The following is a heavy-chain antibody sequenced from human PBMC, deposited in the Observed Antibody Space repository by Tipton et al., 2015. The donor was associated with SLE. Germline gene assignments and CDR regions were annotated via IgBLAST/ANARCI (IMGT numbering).Heavy chain of an antibody. CDR1: GGSISSGGYY. CDR3: ASALPSYWYFDL. CDR2: IYYSGST. Sequence: TLSLTCTVSGGSISSGGYYWSWIRQHPGKGLEWIGYIYYSGSTNYNPSLKSRVTISVDTSKNQFSLKLSSVTAADTAVYYCASALPSYWYFDLWGRGTLVTVSS. J-gene: IGHJ2*01. V-gene: IGHV4-61*08.